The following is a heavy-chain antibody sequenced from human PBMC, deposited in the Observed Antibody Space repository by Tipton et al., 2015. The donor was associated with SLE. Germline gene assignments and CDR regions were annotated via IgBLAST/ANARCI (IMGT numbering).Heavy chain of an antibody. CDR3: ARLGGGSYYGY. V-gene: IGHV4-59*11. D-gene: IGHD1-26*01. CDR2: IYYSGST. CDR1: GGSISSHY. J-gene: IGHJ4*02. Sequence: TLSLTCTVSGGSISSHYWSWIRQHPGKGLEWIGYIYYSGSTYYNPSLKSRVTISVDTSKNQFSLKLSSVTAADTAVYYCARLGGGSYYGYWGQGTLVTVSS.